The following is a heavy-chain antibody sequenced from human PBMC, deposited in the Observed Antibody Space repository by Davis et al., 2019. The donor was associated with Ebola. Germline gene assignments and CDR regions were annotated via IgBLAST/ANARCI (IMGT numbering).Heavy chain of an antibody. CDR3: ASLTVTIDY. CDR1: GGSISSTSSY. CDR2: IFHTGRT. J-gene: IGHJ4*02. V-gene: IGHV4-39*01. Sequence: SETLSLTCTVAGGSISSTSSYWGWIRQPPGKGLEWIGNIFHTGRTYYNPSLQSRVTISVDTSENKFSLRLNSVTVADTAVYYCASLTVTIDYWGQGTLVTVSS. D-gene: IGHD4-17*01.